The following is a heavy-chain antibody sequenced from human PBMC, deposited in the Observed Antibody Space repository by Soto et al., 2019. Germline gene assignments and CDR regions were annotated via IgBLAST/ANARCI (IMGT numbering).Heavy chain of an antibody. J-gene: IGHJ5*02. CDR2: IYYSERTSYNSGST. CDR3: ARHTRNQFDP. V-gene: IGHV4-39*01. Sequence: QLQLQESGPGLVKPSETLSLTCTVSGDSMTSSSYYWGWIRQPPGKGLEGIGSIYYSERTSYNSGSTYYSPSLKSRVTISVDTSKSQFSLKLRSVTTADTAVYYCARHTRNQFDPWGQGTLVTVSS. CDR1: GDSMTSSSYY.